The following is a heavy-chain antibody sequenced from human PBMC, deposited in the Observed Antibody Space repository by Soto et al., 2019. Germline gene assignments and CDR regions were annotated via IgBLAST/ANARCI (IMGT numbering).Heavy chain of an antibody. D-gene: IGHD3-9*01. CDR1: GYTFTSYG. J-gene: IGHJ6*02. CDR2: ISAYNGNT. V-gene: IGHV1-18*01. Sequence: GASVKVSCKASGYTFTSYGISWVRQAPGQGLEWMGWISAYNGNTNYAQKFQGWVTMTRDTSISTAYMELSRLRSDDTAVYYCARDLRLDILTGYYYYYGMDVWSQGTTVTVSS. CDR3: ARDLRLDILTGYYYYYGMDV.